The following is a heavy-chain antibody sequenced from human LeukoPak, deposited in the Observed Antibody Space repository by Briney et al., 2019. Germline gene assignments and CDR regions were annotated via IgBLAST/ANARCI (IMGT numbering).Heavy chain of an antibody. CDR1: GGSISSYF. Sequence: PSETLSLTCTVSGGSISSYFWSWIRQPPGKGLEWIGYIYYSGSTNYNPSLKSRVTISVDTSKNQFSLKLSSVTAADTAVYYCASYDGILDPWGQGTLVTVSS. V-gene: IGHV4-59*01. CDR2: IYYSGST. CDR3: ASYDGILDP. D-gene: IGHD3-22*01. J-gene: IGHJ5*02.